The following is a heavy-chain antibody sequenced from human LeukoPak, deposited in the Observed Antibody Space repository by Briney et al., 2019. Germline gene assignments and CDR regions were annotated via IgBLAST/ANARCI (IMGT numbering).Heavy chain of an antibody. J-gene: IGHJ3*02. D-gene: IGHD3-22*01. CDR3: ARGYYYDSSGYYASGFDAFDI. CDR2: INPNSGGT. CDR1: GYTFTGYC. Sequence: GASVKVSCKASGYTFTGYCMHWVRQAPGQGLEWMGWINPNSGGTNYAQKFQGRVTMTRDTSISTAYMELSRLRSDDTAVYYCARGYYYDSSGYYASGFDAFDIWGQGTMVTVSS. V-gene: IGHV1-2*02.